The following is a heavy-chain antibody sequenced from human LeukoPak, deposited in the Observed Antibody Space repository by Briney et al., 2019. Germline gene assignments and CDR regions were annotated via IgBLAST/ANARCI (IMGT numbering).Heavy chain of an antibody. J-gene: IGHJ6*02. CDR1: GFTVSGNY. D-gene: IGHD5-12*01. CDR3: ASRYDDYGYGMDV. CDR2: TYSGGST. V-gene: IGHV3-53*04. Sequence: GSLRLPCSASGFTVSGNYMSWVRQPPGKGRKWVSFTYSGGSTYYAESEKGRFTVSRHNSKNTLYLQMISLRGEDMAVYYCASRYDDYGYGMDVWGQGTTVTVSS.